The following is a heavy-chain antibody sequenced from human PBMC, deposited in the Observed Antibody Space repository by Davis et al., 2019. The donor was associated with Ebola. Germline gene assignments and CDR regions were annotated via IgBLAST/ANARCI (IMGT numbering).Heavy chain of an antibody. J-gene: IGHJ5*02. V-gene: IGHV4-34*01. CDR3: ARGVGATTGWFDP. CDR2: INQSGST. CDR1: GGSFSGYS. D-gene: IGHD1-26*01. Sequence: SETLSLTCAVYGGSFSGYSWSWIRQPPGKGLEWIGEINQSGSTNYNPSLKSRVTISVDTSKNQFSLKLSSVTAADTAVYYCARGVGATTGWFDPWGQGTLVTVSS.